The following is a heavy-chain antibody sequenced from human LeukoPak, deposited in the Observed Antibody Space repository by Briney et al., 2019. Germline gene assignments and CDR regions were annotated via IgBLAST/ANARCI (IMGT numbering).Heavy chain of an antibody. D-gene: IGHD3-10*01. CDR2: INSKSGGT. V-gene: IGHV1-2*02. J-gene: IGHJ3*02. Sequence: GASVKVSCKASGYTFTSYGITWVRQAPGQGLEWMGWINSKSGGTNFAQKFQGRVTMTRDTSSSTAYMELSRLRSDDTAMYYCARGGKLMITMVRGALASRDGFDIWGQGTMVTVSS. CDR3: ARGGKLMITMVRGALASRDGFDI. CDR1: GYTFTSYG.